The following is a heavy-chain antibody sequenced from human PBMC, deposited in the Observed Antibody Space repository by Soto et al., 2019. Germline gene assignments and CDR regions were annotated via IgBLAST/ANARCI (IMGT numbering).Heavy chain of an antibody. D-gene: IGHD3-22*01. Sequence: SVKVSCKASGGTFSKNTISWVRQAPGQGLEWMGGIMPVFGRPNYAQKFQGRVTITADEYTRTAYMELSRLKSDDTAVYYCARQFDYDASGYYYAYWGQGTQVTVSS. V-gene: IGHV1-69*13. CDR1: GGTFSKNT. CDR3: ARQFDYDASGYYYAY. CDR2: IMPVFGRP. J-gene: IGHJ4*02.